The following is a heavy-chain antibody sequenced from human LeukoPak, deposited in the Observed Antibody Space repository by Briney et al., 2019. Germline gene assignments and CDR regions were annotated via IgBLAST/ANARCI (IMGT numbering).Heavy chain of an antibody. D-gene: IGHD4-17*01. Sequence: GASVKVSCKASGYTFTGYYMHWVRQAPGQGLEWTGWINPNSGGTNYAQKFQGRVTMTRDTSISTAYMELSRLRSGDTAVYYCATAAADYGFAFDIWGQGTMVTVSS. V-gene: IGHV1-2*02. CDR1: GYTFTGYY. CDR3: ATAAADYGFAFDI. J-gene: IGHJ3*02. CDR2: INPNSGGT.